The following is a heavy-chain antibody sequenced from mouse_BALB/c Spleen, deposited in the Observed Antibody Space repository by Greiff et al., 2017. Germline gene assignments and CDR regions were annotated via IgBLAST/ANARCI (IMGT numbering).Heavy chain of an antibody. J-gene: IGHJ2*01. D-gene: IGHD1-1*01. CDR3: ARDRYGSSSFDY. CDR1: GFTFSDYY. CDR2: ISDGGSYT. Sequence: DVMLVESGGGLVKPGGSLKLSCAASGFTFSDYYMYWVRQTPEKRLEWVATISDGGSYTYYPDSVKGRFTISRDNAKNNLYLQMSSLKSEDTAMYYCARDRYGSSSFDYWGQGTTLTVSS. V-gene: IGHV5-4*02.